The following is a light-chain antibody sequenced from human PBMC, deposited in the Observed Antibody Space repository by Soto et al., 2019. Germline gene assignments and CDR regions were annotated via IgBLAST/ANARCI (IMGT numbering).Light chain of an antibody. Sequence: QSALTQPASVSGSPGQSITISCTGSSSDVGGYDYVSWYQQYPGKAPKLMIYDVSNRPSGVSNRFSGSKSGNTASLTISGLQADDEADYYCSSFTSSTTRVFGTGTKVTVL. V-gene: IGLV2-14*01. J-gene: IGLJ1*01. CDR2: DVS. CDR1: SSDVGGYDY. CDR3: SSFTSSTTRV.